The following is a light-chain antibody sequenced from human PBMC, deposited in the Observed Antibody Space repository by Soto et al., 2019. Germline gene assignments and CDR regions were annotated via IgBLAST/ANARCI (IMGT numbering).Light chain of an antibody. CDR3: ETWDSTFGV. V-gene: IGLV4-60*03. J-gene: IGLJ3*02. Sequence: QPVLTQSSSASASLGSSVKLTCTLSSGHSSYIIAWHQQQPGKAPRYLMKLEGSGSYNKGSGVPDRFSGSSSGADRYLTISNLQSEDEADYYCETWDSTFGVFGGGTQLTVL. CDR2: LEGSGSY. CDR1: SGHSSYI.